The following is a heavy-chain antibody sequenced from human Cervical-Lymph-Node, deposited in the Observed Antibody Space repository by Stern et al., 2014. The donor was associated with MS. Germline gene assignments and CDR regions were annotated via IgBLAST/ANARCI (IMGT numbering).Heavy chain of an antibody. Sequence: VQLVQSGAEVKKPGESLKISCKGSGYSFTSYWIGWVRQMPGKGLEWMGIINPGNPDTRCSPSFQGQVTISADKSISTAYLQWSSLKASDTAMYYCARRHCSSRRCGWFDPWGQGTLVTVSS. CDR1: GYSFTSYW. CDR2: INPGNPDT. J-gene: IGHJ5*02. D-gene: IGHD2-2*01. V-gene: IGHV5-51*01. CDR3: ARRHCSSRRCGWFDP.